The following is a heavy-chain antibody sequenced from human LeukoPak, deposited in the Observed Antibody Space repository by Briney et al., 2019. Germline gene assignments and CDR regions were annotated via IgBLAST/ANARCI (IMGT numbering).Heavy chain of an antibody. V-gene: IGHV1-18*01. CDR2: ISAYNGNT. J-gene: IGHJ5*02. Sequence: ASVKVPCKASGYTFTSYGISWVRQAPGQGLEWMGWISAYNGNTNYAQKLQGRVTMTTDTSTSAAYMELRSLRSDDTAVYYCARVPSYCSSTSCYKNNWFDPWGQGTLVTVSS. CDR1: GYTFTSYG. D-gene: IGHD2-2*02. CDR3: ARVPSYCSSTSCYKNNWFDP.